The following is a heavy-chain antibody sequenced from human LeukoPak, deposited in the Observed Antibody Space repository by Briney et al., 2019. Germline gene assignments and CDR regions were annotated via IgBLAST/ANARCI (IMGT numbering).Heavy chain of an antibody. Sequence: ASVKVSCKASGYTFTSYGISLVRQAPGQGLEWMGWISAYNGNTNYAQKLQGRVTMTTDTSTSTAYMELRSLRSDDTAVYYCARSGYYYDSSGYSPFAEYFQHWGQGTLVTVSS. CDR3: ARSGYYYDSSGYSPFAEYFQH. CDR2: ISAYNGNT. V-gene: IGHV1-18*01. CDR1: GYTFTSYG. J-gene: IGHJ1*01. D-gene: IGHD3-22*01.